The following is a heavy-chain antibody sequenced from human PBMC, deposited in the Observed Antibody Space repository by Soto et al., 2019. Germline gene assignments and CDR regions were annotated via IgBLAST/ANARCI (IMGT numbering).Heavy chain of an antibody. CDR1: GVTFRDYY. V-gene: IGHV3-11*01. D-gene: IGHD3-10*01. J-gene: IGHJ5*02. CDR2: ISDSGSAT. Sequence: PGGSLTLSCAASGVTFRDYYMSWIRQTPGKGLGWVSYISDSGSATYYADSVKGRFTISRDNAKNSLYLQMNSLRAEDTAVYYCARDLRRISMVRGVLSWFDPWGQGTLVTVSS. CDR3: ARDLRRISMVRGVLSWFDP.